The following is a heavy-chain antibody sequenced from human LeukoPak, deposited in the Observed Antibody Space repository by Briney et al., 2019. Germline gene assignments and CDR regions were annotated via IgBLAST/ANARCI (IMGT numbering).Heavy chain of an antibody. CDR3: ARDAWLVGATNLYYFDH. Sequence: ASVKVSCKASGYTFTGYYMHWVRQAPGQGLEWMGWINPNSGGTNYAQKFQGRVTMTRDTSISTAYMELSRLRSDDTAVYYCARDAWLVGATNLYYFDHWGQGTLVTVSS. CDR2: INPNSGGT. CDR1: GYTFTGYY. D-gene: IGHD1-26*01. J-gene: IGHJ4*02. V-gene: IGHV1-2*02.